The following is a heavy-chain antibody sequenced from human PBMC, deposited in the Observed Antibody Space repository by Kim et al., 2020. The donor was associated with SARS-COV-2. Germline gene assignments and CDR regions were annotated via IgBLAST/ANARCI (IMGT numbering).Heavy chain of an antibody. D-gene: IGHD2-8*01. CDR2: ST. J-gene: IGHJ4*02. CDR3: ARGMRVYFDY. V-gene: IGHV4-39*01. Sequence: STYYNPSLKSRVTISVDTSKNQFSLKLSSVTAADTAVYYCARGMRVYFDYWGQGTLVTVSS.